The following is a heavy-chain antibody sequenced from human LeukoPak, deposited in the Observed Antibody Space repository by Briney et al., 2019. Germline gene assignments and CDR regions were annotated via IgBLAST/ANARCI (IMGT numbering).Heavy chain of an antibody. Sequence: GGSLRLSCAASGFTFSSYAMSWVRQAPGKGLEWVSAISGSGGSTYYADSVKGRFTISRDNSKNTLYLQMNSLRAEDTAVYHCARGAYCGGDCHNLYLSSWGQGTLVTVSS. V-gene: IGHV3-23*01. CDR3: ARGAYCGGDCHNLYLSS. CDR2: ISGSGGST. J-gene: IGHJ5*02. D-gene: IGHD2-21*02. CDR1: GFTFSSYA.